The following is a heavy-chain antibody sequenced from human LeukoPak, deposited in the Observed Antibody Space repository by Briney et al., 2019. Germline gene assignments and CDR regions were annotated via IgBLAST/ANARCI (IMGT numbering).Heavy chain of an antibody. CDR1: GYTFTGYY. CDR2: INPNSGGT. J-gene: IGHJ4*02. V-gene: IGHV1-2*02. Sequence: ASVKVSCKASGYTFTGYYIHWVRQAPGQGLEWMGWINPNSGGTNHAQKFQGRVTMTRDTSISTAYMELSRLRYDDTAVYYCARDIYYYGSGSPVYFDYWGQGTLVTVSS. D-gene: IGHD3-10*01. CDR3: ARDIYYYGSGSPVYFDY.